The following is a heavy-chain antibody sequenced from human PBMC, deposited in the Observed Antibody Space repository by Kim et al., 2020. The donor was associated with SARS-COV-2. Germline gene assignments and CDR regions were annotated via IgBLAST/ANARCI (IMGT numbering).Heavy chain of an antibody. CDR1: GFTFSSYA. V-gene: IGHV3-23*03. J-gene: IGHJ6*02. CDR2: IYSGTTSI. CDR3: AKDGIYDDVTGYYLGIMDV. D-gene: IGHD3-9*01. Sequence: GGSLRLSCAASGFTFSSYAMSWVRQAPGKGLEWVSLIYSGTTSIYYADSVRGRFTISRDDSKNTLYLQMSSLRAEDTAVYYCAKDGIYDDVTGYYLGIMDVWGQGTTVTVSS.